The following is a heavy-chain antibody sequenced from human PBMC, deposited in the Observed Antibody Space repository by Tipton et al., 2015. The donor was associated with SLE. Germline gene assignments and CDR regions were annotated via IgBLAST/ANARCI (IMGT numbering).Heavy chain of an antibody. CDR1: GDSISSYY. D-gene: IGHD6-19*01. CDR2: IDYSGST. J-gene: IGHJ6*02. Sequence: LRLSCTVSGDSISSYYWSWIRQPPGKGLEWIGYIDYSGSTNYNPSLKSRVTISLDTSKNQFSLKLTSVTAADTAVYYCAKDRPVPGYSSGLYYYYGMDVWGQGTTVTVSS. V-gene: IGHV4-59*01. CDR3: AKDRPVPGYSSGLYYYYGMDV.